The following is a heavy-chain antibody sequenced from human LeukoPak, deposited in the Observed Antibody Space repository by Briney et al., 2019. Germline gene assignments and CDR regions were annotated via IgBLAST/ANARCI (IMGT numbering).Heavy chain of an antibody. CDR2: IYYSGST. Sequence: PSETLSLTCTVSGGSIINHFWSWIRQPPGKGPEWIGYIYYSGSTDYNPSLKSRVTMSVDTSKNQFSLKLSSVTAADTAVYYCASSVLGGYCSSTSCPIGYFQHWGQGTLVTVSS. D-gene: IGHD2-2*01. CDR1: GGSIINHF. V-gene: IGHV4-59*11. J-gene: IGHJ1*01. CDR3: ASSVLGGYCSSTSCPIGYFQH.